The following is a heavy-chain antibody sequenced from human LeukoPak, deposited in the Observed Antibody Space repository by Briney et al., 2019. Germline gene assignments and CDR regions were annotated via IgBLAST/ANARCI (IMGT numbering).Heavy chain of an antibody. CDR2: IIPIFGTA. V-gene: IGHV1-69*06. J-gene: IGHJ6*03. D-gene: IGHD3-10*01. CDR1: GGTFSSYA. CDR3: ARVPYYGSGSYKPYYYYYYMDV. Sequence: SVKVSCKASGGTFSSYAISWVRQAPGQGLEWMGGIIPIFGTANYAQKFQGRVTITADKSTSTAYMELSSLRSEDTAVYYCARVPYYGSGSYKPYYYYYYMDVWGKGTTVTISS.